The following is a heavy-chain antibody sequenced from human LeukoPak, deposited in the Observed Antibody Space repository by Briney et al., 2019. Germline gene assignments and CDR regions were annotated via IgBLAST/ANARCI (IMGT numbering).Heavy chain of an antibody. CDR3: AREPEVLYAFDI. V-gene: IGHV4-61*02. CDR2: FYTSGST. J-gene: IGHJ3*02. D-gene: IGHD1-14*01. Sequence: PSETLSLTCTVSGGSISSGSYYWSWIRQPAGKGLEWIGRFYTSGSTNYNPSLKSRVTISVDTSKNQFSLKLSSVTAADTAVYYCAREPEVLYAFDIWGQGTMVTVSS. CDR1: GGSISSGSYY.